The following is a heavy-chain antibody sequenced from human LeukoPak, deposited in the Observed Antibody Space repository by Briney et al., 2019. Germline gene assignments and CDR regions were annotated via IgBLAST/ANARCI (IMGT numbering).Heavy chain of an antibody. CDR1: GFTFSSYA. CDR3: AKEGGCYYPFDY. CDR2: ISYDGSNK. D-gene: IGHD1-26*01. J-gene: IGHJ4*02. V-gene: IGHV3-30*04. Sequence: GRSLRLSCAASGFTFSSYAMHWVRQAPGKGLEWVAVISYDGSNKYYADSVKGRFTISRDSSKNTLFLQMNSLRGEDTAVYYCAKEGGCYYPFDYWGQGTLVTVSS.